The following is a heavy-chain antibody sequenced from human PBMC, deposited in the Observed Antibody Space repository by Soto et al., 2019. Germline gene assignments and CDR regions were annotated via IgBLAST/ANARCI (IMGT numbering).Heavy chain of an antibody. CDR1: GFTVSNNY. V-gene: IGHV3-53*01. CDR3: ARERDTTGYILRY. D-gene: IGHD3-9*01. J-gene: IGHJ4*02. Sequence: EVQLVESGGALIQPGGSLRLSCAASGFTVSNNYMTWVRQAPGRGLEWISIIYARGDTYYADSVKGRFTISRDNSDNTVYLQMNSLRAEDTAMYYCARERDTTGYILRYWGQGTLVTVSS. CDR2: IYARGDT.